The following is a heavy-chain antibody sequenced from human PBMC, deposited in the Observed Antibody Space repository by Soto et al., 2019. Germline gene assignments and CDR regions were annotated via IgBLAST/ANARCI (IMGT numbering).Heavy chain of an antibody. CDR1: GYTFTGYY. CDR2: INPNSGGT. CDR3: AVEQGRTMWDFDY. J-gene: IGHJ4*02. V-gene: IGHV1-2*02. Sequence: ASVKVSCKASGYTFTGYYMHWVRQAPGQGLEWMGWINPNSGGTNYAQKFQGRATMTRDTSISTAYMELSRLRSDDTAVYYCAVEQGRTMWDFDYWGQGTLVTVSS. D-gene: IGHD3-10*02.